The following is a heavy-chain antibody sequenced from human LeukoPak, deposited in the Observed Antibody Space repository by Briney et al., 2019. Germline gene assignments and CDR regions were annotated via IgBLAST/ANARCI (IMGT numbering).Heavy chain of an antibody. V-gene: IGHV5-51*01. Sequence: GEPLKISCKGSGYNFSNYWIAWVRQMPGKGLEWMGIIYPGDSDTRYSPSFQGQVTISSDKSITTAYLQWSSLKASDTAMFYCARGAPYYYYYYMDVWGKGTTVTVSS. J-gene: IGHJ6*03. CDR1: GYNFSNYW. CDR3: ARGAPYYYYYYMDV. CDR2: IYPGDSDT.